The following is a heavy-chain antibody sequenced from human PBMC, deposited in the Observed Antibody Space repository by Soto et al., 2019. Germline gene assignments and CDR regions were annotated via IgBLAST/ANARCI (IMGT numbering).Heavy chain of an antibody. CDR3: ARRDGYYGSGSYLSGVWFDP. V-gene: IGHV1-2*04. J-gene: IGHJ5*02. Sequence: ASVKVSCKDSGYTFTGYYMHWVRQAPGQGLEWMGWFNPNSGGTNYAQKFQGWVTMTRDTSISTAYLELSRLRSDDTAVYYCARRDGYYGSGSYLSGVWFDPWGQGTLVTVSS. CDR2: FNPNSGGT. D-gene: IGHD3-10*01. CDR1: GYTFTGYY.